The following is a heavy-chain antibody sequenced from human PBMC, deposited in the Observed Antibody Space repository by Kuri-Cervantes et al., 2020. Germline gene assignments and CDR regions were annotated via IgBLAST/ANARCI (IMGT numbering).Heavy chain of an antibody. CDR3: ARDVDWNDGVVHYYYMDV. CDR1: GYTFTGYY. CDR2: IKPNNGGT. V-gene: IGHV1-2*02. Sequence: ASVKVSCKASGYTFTGYYMHWIRQAPGQGPEWMGWIKPNNGGTNYAQKFQGRVTMTRDTSADTAFMEVNRLRSEDTAVYYCARDVDWNDGVVHYYYMDVWGKGTTVTVSS. J-gene: IGHJ6*03. D-gene: IGHD1-1*01.